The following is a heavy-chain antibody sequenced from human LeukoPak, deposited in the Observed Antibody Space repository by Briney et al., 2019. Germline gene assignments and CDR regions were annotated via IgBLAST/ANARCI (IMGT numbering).Heavy chain of an antibody. D-gene: IGHD3-10*01. CDR2: INPNSGGT. J-gene: IGHJ4*02. Sequence: ASVKVSCKASGYTFTGYYMHWVGQAPGQGLEWMGRINPNSGGTNYAQKFQGRVTMTRDTSISTAYMELSRLRSDDTAVYYCAREGWGFGELRGYYFDYWGQGTLVTVSS. V-gene: IGHV1-2*06. CDR1: GYTFTGYY. CDR3: AREGWGFGELRGYYFDY.